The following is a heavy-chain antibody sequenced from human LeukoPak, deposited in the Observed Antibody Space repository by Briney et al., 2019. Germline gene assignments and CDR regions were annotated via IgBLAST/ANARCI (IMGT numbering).Heavy chain of an antibody. J-gene: IGHJ4*02. CDR3: ARVSPYYYDSSGYYYDY. CDR1: GFTFSSYD. Sequence: GGSLRLSCAVSGFTFSSYDMHWVRQATGKGLEWVSAIGTAGDTYYPGSVKGRFTISRENAKNSLYLQMNSLRAGDTAVYYCARVSPYYYDSSGYYYDYWGQGTLVTVSS. CDR2: IGTAGDT. D-gene: IGHD3-22*01. V-gene: IGHV3-13*01.